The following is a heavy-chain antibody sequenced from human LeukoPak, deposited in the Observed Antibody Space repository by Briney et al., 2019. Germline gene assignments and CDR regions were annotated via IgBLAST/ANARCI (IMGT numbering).Heavy chain of an antibody. CDR3: ARNEYDYVWGSYRYLSLDY. CDR2: ISAYNGNT. CDR1: GYTFTSYG. V-gene: IGHV1-18*01. Sequence: ASVKVSCKASGYTFTSYGISWVRQAPGQGLEWMGWISAYNGNTNYAQKLQGRVTMTTDTSTSTDYMELRSLRSDDTAVYYCARNEYDYVWGSYRYLSLDYWGQGTLVTVSS. J-gene: IGHJ4*02. D-gene: IGHD3-16*02.